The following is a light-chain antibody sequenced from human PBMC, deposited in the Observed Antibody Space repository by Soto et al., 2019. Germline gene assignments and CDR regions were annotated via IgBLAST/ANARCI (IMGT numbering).Light chain of an antibody. CDR2: DAS. Sequence: DIQMTQSPSSLSASVGDRVTITCQASQDISNYLNWYQQKPGKAPKVLIHDASDLETGVPSRFSGSGSVTNFTFTISRLQPEDFASYYCKQYNSLVSFGGGTKVQT. J-gene: IGKJ4*01. V-gene: IGKV1-33*01. CDR3: KQYNSLVS. CDR1: QDISNY.